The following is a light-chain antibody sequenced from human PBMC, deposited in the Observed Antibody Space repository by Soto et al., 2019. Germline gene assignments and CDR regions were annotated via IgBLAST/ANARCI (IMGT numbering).Light chain of an antibody. J-gene: IGKJ5*01. Sequence: EIVLTQSPATLSLSPGERATLSCRASQSVSSYLAWYQRKAGQAPRLLIYHVSTRATGIPARFSGSGSGTEFTLTINSLQSEDFAVYYCQQHNQWPITFGQGTRLEIK. CDR1: QSVSSY. V-gene: IGKV3D-15*01. CDR2: HVS. CDR3: QQHNQWPIT.